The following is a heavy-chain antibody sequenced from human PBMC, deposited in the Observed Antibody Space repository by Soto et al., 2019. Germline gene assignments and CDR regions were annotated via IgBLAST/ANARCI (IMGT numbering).Heavy chain of an antibody. Sequence: GGSLRLSCAASGFTFSSYSMNWVRQAPGKGLEWVSSISSSAGNTYYADSVKGRFTISRDNAKNSMYLQMNSLRAEDTAVYYCARDQVPGLDAFDIWGQGTMVTVSS. CDR1: GFTFSSYS. V-gene: IGHV3-21*01. CDR3: ARDQVPGLDAFDI. CDR2: ISSSAGNT. J-gene: IGHJ3*02.